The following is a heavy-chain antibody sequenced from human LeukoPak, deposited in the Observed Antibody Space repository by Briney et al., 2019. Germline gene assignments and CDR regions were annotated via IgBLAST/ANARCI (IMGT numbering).Heavy chain of an antibody. D-gene: IGHD6-19*01. J-gene: IGHJ3*02. CDR1: AFAFSSNW. CDR3: AKVAGAVPDAFDI. V-gene: IGHV3-7*04. Sequence: PGGSLRLSCVASAFAFSSNWMSWVCQAPGKGLEWVASIKEDGSETYYVDSVKGRFTISRDNAKNSLYLQMNSLRAEDTAVYYCAKVAGAVPDAFDIWGQGTMVTVSA. CDR2: IKEDGSET.